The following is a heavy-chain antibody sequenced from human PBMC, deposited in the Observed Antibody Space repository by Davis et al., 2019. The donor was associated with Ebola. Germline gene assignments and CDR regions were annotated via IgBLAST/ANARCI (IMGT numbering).Heavy chain of an antibody. CDR2: IFSNGNT. V-gene: IGHV4-59*01. D-gene: IGHD3-22*01. Sequence: SETLSLTCTVSGGSISSYYWSWIRQPPGKALEWIGHIFSNGNTEYNSALKSRVVMSVDTYKKQFSLKMNSMTPADTAVYYCARSLGGYYYAHWGQGTLVAVSS. CDR3: ARSLGGYYYAH. J-gene: IGHJ4*02. CDR1: GGSISSYY.